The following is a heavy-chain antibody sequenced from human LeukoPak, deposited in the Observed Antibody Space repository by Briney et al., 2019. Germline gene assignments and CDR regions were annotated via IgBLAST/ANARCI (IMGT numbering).Heavy chain of an antibody. Sequence: PSETLSLTCTVSGGSISSSSYYWGWIRQPPGKGLEWIGSIYYSGSTYYNPSLKSRVTISVDTSKNQFSLKLSSVTAADTAVYYCARGVGYADSYYFDYWGQGTLVTVSS. J-gene: IGHJ4*02. CDR2: IYYSGST. D-gene: IGHD5-12*01. CDR3: ARGVGYADSYYFDY. V-gene: IGHV4-39*07. CDR1: GGSISSSSYY.